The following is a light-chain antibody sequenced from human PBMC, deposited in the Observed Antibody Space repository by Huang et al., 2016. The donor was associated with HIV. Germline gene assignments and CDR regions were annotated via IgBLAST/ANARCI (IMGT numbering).Light chain of an antibody. J-gene: IGKJ1*01. Sequence: DIQMTQSPSSLSASVGDRVTITCRASHGISNSVAWYQQRPGKAPKLLLYATSRLEPGAPSRCSGSRSGTEYTLTSISLQPEDVATYYCQQYYNNPPWTFGQGTKVEIK. CDR3: QQYYNNPPWT. CDR1: HGISNS. CDR2: ATS. V-gene: IGKV1-NL1*01.